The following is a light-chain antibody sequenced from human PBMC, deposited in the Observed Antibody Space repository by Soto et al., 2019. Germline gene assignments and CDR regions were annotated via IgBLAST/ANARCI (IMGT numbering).Light chain of an antibody. Sequence: DIQMTQSPSSLSASVGDRVTITCQASQDISNYLNWYQQKPGKAPKLLIYDASNLETGVPSRSSGSGSGTDFTFTISSLQPEDIATYYCQQYDNLLSFGQGTKLEIK. CDR2: DAS. J-gene: IGKJ2*01. CDR3: QQYDNLLS. CDR1: QDISNY. V-gene: IGKV1-33*01.